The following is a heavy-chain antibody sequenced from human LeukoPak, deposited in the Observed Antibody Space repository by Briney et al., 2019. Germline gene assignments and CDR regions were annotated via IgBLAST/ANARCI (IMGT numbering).Heavy chain of an antibody. CDR1: GYTFTGYY. D-gene: IGHD2-15*01. V-gene: IGHV1-2*02. CDR2: INTNSGGT. Sequence: ASVKLFFKASGYTFTGYYMHRVRHPPGQGLEWMGWINTNSGGTNYAQKFQGRVTMTRDTSISTAYMELSRLRSDDTAVYYCAREGRYGSGGSCYHNWFDPWGQGTLVTVSS. J-gene: IGHJ5*02. CDR3: AREGRYGSGGSCYHNWFDP.